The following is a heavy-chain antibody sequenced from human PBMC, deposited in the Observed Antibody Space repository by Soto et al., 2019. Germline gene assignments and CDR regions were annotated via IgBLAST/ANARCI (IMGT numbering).Heavy chain of an antibody. J-gene: IGHJ4*02. CDR2: IWYDGSDK. CDR1: GFTFSNYG. V-gene: IGHV3-33*01. CDR3: ARAPQGYFDY. Sequence: QVQVVESGGGVVQPGRSLRLSCVPSGFTFSNYGMHWVRQAPGKGLEWVAVIWYDGSDKYYADSVKGRFIISRDNSKNTLYLQMNSLRAEDTAVYYCARAPQGYFDYWGQGILVTVSS.